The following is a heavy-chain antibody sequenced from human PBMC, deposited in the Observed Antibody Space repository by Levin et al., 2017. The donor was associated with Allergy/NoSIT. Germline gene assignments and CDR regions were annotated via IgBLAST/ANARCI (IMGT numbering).Heavy chain of an antibody. CDR2: TRNKANSYTT. J-gene: IGHJ6*02. CDR3: ARVGLGIVVVTAIDEDGMDV. Sequence: GESLKISCAASGFTFSDHYMDWVRQAPGKGLEWVGRTRNKANSYTTEYAASVKGRFTISRDDSKNSLYLQMNSLKTEDTAVYYCARVGLGIVVVTAIDEDGMDVWGQGTTVTVSS. D-gene: IGHD2-21*02. V-gene: IGHV3-72*01. CDR1: GFTFSDHY.